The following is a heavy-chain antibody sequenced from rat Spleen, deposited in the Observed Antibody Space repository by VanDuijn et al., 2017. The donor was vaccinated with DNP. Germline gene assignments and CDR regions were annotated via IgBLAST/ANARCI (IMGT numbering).Heavy chain of an antibody. D-gene: IGHD1-11*01. CDR3: AKTPSPNYGFTSFDY. Sequence: EVQLVGSGGGLVQPGRSLKLSCEASGFTFSSFAMAWVRQAPKKGLEWVATITSGGSNTYYPDSVKGRFTISRDNAKSTLYLQMDSLRSEDTATYYCAKTPSPNYGFTSFDYWGQGVMVTVSS. J-gene: IGHJ2*01. CDR1: GFTFSSFA. CDR2: ITSGGSNT. V-gene: IGHV5-25*01.